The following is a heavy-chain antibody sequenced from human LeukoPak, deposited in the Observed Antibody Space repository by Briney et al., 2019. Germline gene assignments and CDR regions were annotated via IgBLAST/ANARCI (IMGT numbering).Heavy chain of an antibody. CDR1: GGTFSSYA. CDR2: IIPIFGTA. CDR3: ARGSETTGLRDYGDNYYYYYMDV. V-gene: IGHV1-69*05. D-gene: IGHD1-1*01. Sequence: SVKVSCKASGGTFSSYAISWVRQAPGQGLEWMGGIIPIFGTANYAQKFQGRVTITTDESTSTAYMELSSLRSEDTAVYYCARGSETTGLRDYGDNYYYYYMDVWGKGTTGTVSS. J-gene: IGHJ6*03.